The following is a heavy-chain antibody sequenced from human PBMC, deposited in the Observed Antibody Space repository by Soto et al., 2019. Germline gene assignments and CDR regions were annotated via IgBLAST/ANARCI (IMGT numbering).Heavy chain of an antibody. J-gene: IGHJ4*02. Sequence: SETLSLTCTVSGGSISSGGYYWSWIRQHPGKGLEWIGYIYDTESAYYNPSPKSRVSISMDTSENHFAMRLTSVTAADSAVYYCARASSSSSAADYWGQGLQVTVSS. CDR1: GGSISSGGYY. CDR2: IYDTESA. CDR3: ARASSSSSAADY. V-gene: IGHV4-31*03. D-gene: IGHD6-6*01.